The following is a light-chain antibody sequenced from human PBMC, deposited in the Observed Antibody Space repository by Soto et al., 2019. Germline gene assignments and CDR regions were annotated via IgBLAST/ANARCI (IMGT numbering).Light chain of an antibody. J-gene: IGLJ2*01. Sequence: QSALTQPASVSGSPGQSVTISCTGTSSDVGRYNYVSWYQQYPGKPPKVMIYGVTYRPSGVSNRFSGSKSGNTASLTISGLQAEDEADYYCNSYTITSTLVFGGGTQLTVL. V-gene: IGLV2-14*01. CDR1: SSDVGRYNY. CDR2: GVT. CDR3: NSYTITSTLV.